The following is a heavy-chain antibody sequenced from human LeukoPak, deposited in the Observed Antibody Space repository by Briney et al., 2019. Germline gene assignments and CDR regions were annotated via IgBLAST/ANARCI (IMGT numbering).Heavy chain of an antibody. Sequence: GASVKVSCKASGYTFTSYGISWVRQAPGQGLEWMGWISAYNGNTNYAQKLQGRVTMTTDTSTSTAYMELRSLRSDDTAVYYCARSSSYYYGSGSYLDDYWGQGTLVTVSS. CDR3: ARSSSYYYGSGSYLDDY. D-gene: IGHD3-10*01. CDR2: ISAYNGNT. J-gene: IGHJ4*02. V-gene: IGHV1-18*01. CDR1: GYTFTSYG.